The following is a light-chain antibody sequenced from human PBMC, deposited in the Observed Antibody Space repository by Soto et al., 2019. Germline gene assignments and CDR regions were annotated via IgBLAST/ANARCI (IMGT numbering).Light chain of an antibody. CDR1: QSVSSN. V-gene: IGKV3-20*01. CDR2: GAS. J-gene: IGKJ5*01. Sequence: EIGITQSPATLSVSPGERATLSCRASQSVSSNLSWYQQKPGQAPRLLIYGASIRATGIPDRFSGSGSETDFTLTISRLEPEDFALYYCQQYGSSAPITFGQGTRLEI. CDR3: QQYGSSAPIT.